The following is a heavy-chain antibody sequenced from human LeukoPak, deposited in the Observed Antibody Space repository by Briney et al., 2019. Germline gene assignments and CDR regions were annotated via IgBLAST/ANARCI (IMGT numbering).Heavy chain of an antibody. CDR2: IYYSGST. CDR1: GGSISSCGYY. J-gene: IGHJ5*02. CDR3: ARARGGDYRLRVNWFDP. V-gene: IGHV4-31*03. Sequence: SETLSLTCTVSGGSISSCGYYWSWIRQHPGKGLEWIGYIYYSGSTYYNPSLKSRVTISVDTSKNQFSLKLSSVTAADTAVYYCARARGGDYRLRVNWFDPWGQGTLVTVSP. D-gene: IGHD4-17*01.